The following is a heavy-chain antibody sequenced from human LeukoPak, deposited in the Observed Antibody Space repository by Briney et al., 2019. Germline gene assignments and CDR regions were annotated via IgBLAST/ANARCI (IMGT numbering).Heavy chain of an antibody. V-gene: IGHV4-39*01. CDR2: IYSGGTT. CDR3: ARHSRNCSGGYCYLYY. D-gene: IGHD2-15*01. CDR1: GGSISCDSYY. Sequence: SETLSLTCAVSGGSISCDSYYWGWIRQPPGTGLEWIGSIYSGGTTYYNPSLKSRVTISVDTSKNQFSLKLTSVTAADAAAYYCARHSRNCSGGYCYLYYWGQGTLVTVSS. J-gene: IGHJ4*02.